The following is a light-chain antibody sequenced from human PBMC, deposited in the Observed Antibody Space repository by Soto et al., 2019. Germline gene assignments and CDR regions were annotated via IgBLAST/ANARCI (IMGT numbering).Light chain of an antibody. CDR3: QQYGSSRWT. J-gene: IGKJ1*01. Sequence: IVLTHSPSTLSVSPGDRATLSCRASQSIGTYLAWYQQKPGQAPRLLIYGASSRATGIPDRFSGSGSGTDFTLTISRLEPEDFAVYYCQQYGSSRWTFGQGTKVDIK. CDR2: GAS. CDR1: QSIGTY. V-gene: IGKV3-20*01.